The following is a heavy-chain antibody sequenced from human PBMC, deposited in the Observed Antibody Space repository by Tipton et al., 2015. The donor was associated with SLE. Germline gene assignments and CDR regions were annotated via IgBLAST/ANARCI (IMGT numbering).Heavy chain of an antibody. CDR2: INQDGSVK. V-gene: IGHV3-7*04. Sequence: QLVQSGGGLIQPGGSLRLSCAASGFIVDRNYMTWVRQAPGKGLECVANINQDGSVKYSVDSVKGRFTISRDNAKNSLYLQMNSLRDEDTAVYYCVRAIAAAASYWGQGTLVSVSS. J-gene: IGHJ4*02. CDR1: GFIVDRNY. D-gene: IGHD6-13*01. CDR3: VRAIAAAASY.